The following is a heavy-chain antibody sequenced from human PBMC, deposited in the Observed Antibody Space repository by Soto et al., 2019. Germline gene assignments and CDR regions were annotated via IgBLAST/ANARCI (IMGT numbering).Heavy chain of an antibody. V-gene: IGHV4-34*01. D-gene: IGHD6-13*01. Sequence: TSETLSLTCAVYGGSFSGYYWSWIRQPPGKGLEWNGEINHSGSTNYNPSLKSRVTISVDTSKNQFSLKLSSVTAADTAVYYCARAVAAAGTEGGFDYWGQGTLVTVSS. CDR2: INHSGST. CDR1: GGSFSGYY. CDR3: ARAVAAAGTEGGFDY. J-gene: IGHJ4*02.